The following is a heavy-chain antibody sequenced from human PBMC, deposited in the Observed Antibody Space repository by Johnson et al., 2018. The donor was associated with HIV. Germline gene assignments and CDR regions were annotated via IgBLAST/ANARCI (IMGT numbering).Heavy chain of an antibody. CDR2: INWNGGST. Sequence: VQLLESGGGVAQPGRSLRLSCAASGFTFDDYGMSWVRQGPGKGLQWVSGINWNGGSTGYADSVKGRFTISRDNSKNTLYLQMNSLRTEDTAVYYCARGGGCGGDCYSGYDAFDIWGQGTMVTVSS. D-gene: IGHD2-21*01. CDR3: ARGGGCGGDCYSGYDAFDI. CDR1: GFTFDDYG. J-gene: IGHJ3*02. V-gene: IGHV3-20*04.